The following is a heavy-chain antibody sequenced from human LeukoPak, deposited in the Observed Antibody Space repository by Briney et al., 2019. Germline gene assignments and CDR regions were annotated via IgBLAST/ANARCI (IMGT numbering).Heavy chain of an antibody. V-gene: IGHV3-48*03. CDR3: AREKQKYSSGWYCLDY. CDR2: ISSSGRTI. Sequence: GGSLRLSCAASGFTFSSYEMNWVRQAPGKGLEWVSYISSSGRTIYYADSVKGRFTISRDNSKNTLYLQMNSLRAEDTAVYYCAREKQKYSSGWYCLDYWGQGTLVTVSS. D-gene: IGHD6-19*01. J-gene: IGHJ4*02. CDR1: GFTFSSYE.